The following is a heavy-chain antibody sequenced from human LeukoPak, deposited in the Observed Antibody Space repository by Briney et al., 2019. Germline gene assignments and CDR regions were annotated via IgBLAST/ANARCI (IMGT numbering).Heavy chain of an antibody. J-gene: IGHJ3*02. CDR2: IYASGSA. V-gene: IGHV4-61*02. CDR1: GGSISGGTFY. D-gene: IGHD3-16*01. Sequence: KASETLSLTCTVSGGSISGGTFYWGWIRQPAGMRLEWIGRIYASGSANYNPSLKSRVTISVDTSKNQFSLKLSSVTAADTAVYYCARKGKLGDAFYIWGQGTMVTVSS. CDR3: ARKGKLGDAFYI.